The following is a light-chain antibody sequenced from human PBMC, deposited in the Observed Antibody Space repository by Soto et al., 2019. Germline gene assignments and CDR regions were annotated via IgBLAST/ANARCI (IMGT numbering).Light chain of an antibody. V-gene: IGKV4-1*01. CDR2: WAS. Sequence: DIVMTQSPDSLAVSLGERATINCKSSQSVLYSPNNKNYLAWYQQKPGQTPKLLIYWASTRESGVPDRFSGSGSGTDFTLPISSLQAEDVAVYYCQQYFSIPLTFGGGTKVETK. CDR3: QQYFSIPLT. CDR1: QSVLYSPNNKNY. J-gene: IGKJ4*01.